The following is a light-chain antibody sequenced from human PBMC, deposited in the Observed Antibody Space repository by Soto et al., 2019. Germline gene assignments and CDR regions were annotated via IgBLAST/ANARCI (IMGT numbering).Light chain of an antibody. J-gene: IGKJ4*01. Sequence: ETVWTQSPATLSLSPGETAILSCRAGQSVSNYLAWYQQKPGQAPRLLIYDASDRATGIPARFSGGGSGTDFTLSISSLEPEDFAVYYCQQRSYWLTFGGGTKWIS. V-gene: IGKV3-11*01. CDR2: DAS. CDR1: QSVSNY. CDR3: QQRSYWLT.